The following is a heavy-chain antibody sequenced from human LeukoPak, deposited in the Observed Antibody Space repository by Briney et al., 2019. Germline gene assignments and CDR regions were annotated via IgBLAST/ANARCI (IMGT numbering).Heavy chain of an antibody. Sequence: GRSLRLSCAASGFTFSSYGIHWVRQAPGKGLEWVALIWYDGSNKYYADSVKGRFTISRDNSKNMLYLQMNSLRAEDTAVYHCVRGSGAYYDNWGQGTLVTVTS. J-gene: IGHJ4*02. D-gene: IGHD1-26*01. V-gene: IGHV3-33*01. CDR2: IWYDGSNK. CDR3: VRGSGAYYDN. CDR1: GFTFSSYG.